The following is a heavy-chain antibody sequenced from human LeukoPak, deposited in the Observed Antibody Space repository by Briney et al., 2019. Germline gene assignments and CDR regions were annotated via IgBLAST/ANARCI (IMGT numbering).Heavy chain of an antibody. V-gene: IGHV3-21*01. J-gene: IGHJ6*03. D-gene: IGHD3-9*01. CDR3: AREAPWRYFEGYYYMDV. CDR2: ISSSSSYI. Sequence: PGGSLRLSCAASGFTFSSYSMNWVRQAPGKGLEWVSSISSSSSYIYYADSVKGRFTISRDNAKNSLYLQMNSLRAEDTAVYYCAREAPWRYFEGYYYMDVWGKGTTVTVSS. CDR1: GFTFSSYS.